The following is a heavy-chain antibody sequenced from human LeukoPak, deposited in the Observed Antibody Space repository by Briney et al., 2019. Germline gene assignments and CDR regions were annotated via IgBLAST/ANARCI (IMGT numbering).Heavy chain of an antibody. CDR1: GFTFSSYS. Sequence: GGSLRPSCAASGFTFSSYSMNWVRQAPGKGLEWVSSISSSSSYIYYTDSVKGRFTISRDNAKNSLYLQMNSLRAEDTAVYYCARGGPGLGSYFGYWGQGTLVSVSS. V-gene: IGHV3-21*01. J-gene: IGHJ4*02. D-gene: IGHD3-10*01. CDR2: ISSSSSYI. CDR3: ARGGPGLGSYFGY.